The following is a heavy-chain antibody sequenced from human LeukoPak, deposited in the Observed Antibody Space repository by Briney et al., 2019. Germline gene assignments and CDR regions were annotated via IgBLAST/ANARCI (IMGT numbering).Heavy chain of an antibody. D-gene: IGHD3-3*01. J-gene: IGHJ4*02. Sequence: ASVKVSCKASGYTFNSYDISWVRQTPGQGLEWMAWISTYNGNTNYALKVQGRATMTTDTSTSTAYMELRSLRSDDTAVYYCARVLRYDFWSAYYFDYWGQGTLVTVSS. CDR2: ISTYNGNT. CDR1: GYTFNSYD. CDR3: ARVLRYDFWSAYYFDY. V-gene: IGHV1-18*01.